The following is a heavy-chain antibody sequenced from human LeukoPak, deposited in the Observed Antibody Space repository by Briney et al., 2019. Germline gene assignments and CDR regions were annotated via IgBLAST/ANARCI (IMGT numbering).Heavy chain of an antibody. V-gene: IGHV1-2*02. D-gene: IGHD6-6*01. CDR3: ARDLGIAARPVYYFDY. CDR2: INPNSGGT. J-gene: IGHJ4*02. Sequence: AASVKVSCKASGYTFTGYYMHWVRQAPGQGLEWMGWINPNSGGTNYAQKFQGRVTMTRDTSISTAYMELSRLRSDDTAVYYCARDLGIAARPVYYFDYWGQGTLVTVSS. CDR1: GYTFTGYY.